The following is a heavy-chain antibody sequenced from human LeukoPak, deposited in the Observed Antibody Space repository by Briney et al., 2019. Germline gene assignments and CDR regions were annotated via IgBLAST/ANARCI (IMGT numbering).Heavy chain of an antibody. D-gene: IGHD6-19*01. Sequence: GESLKISCAASGFTFDDYAMHWVRQAPGKGLEWVSLISGDGGSTYYADSVKGRFTISRDNSKNSLYLQMNSLRTEDTALYYCAKHYSSGWYNAFDIWGQGTMVTVSS. CDR2: ISGDGGST. J-gene: IGHJ3*02. CDR1: GFTFDDYA. V-gene: IGHV3-43*02. CDR3: AKHYSSGWYNAFDI.